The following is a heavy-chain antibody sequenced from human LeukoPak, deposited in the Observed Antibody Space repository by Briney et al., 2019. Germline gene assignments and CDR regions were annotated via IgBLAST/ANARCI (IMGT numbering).Heavy chain of an antibody. CDR1: GFTFSNYW. V-gene: IGHV3-74*01. J-gene: IGHJ3*02. CDR2: INSDGINT. CDR3: AIHSSKSDI. Sequence: GGSLRLSCAASGFTFSNYWMHWVRQAPGKGLVWVSRINSDGINTSYADSVKGRFTISRDNAKNTLYLQMNSLRAEDTAGYYCAIHSSKSDIWGQGTMVTVSS.